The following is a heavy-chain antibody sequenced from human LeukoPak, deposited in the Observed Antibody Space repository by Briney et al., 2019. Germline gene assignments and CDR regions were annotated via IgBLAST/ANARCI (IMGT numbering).Heavy chain of an antibody. J-gene: IGHJ3*02. V-gene: IGHV3-21*04. CDR3: AKVIGATSGYSSSWYKYAFDI. D-gene: IGHD6-13*01. CDR2: ISSSSSYI. Sequence: GGSLRLSCAASGFTFSSYSMNWVRQAPGKGLEWVSSISSSSSYIYYADSVKGRFTISRDNAKNSLYLQMNSLRAEDTAVYYCAKVIGATSGYSSSWYKYAFDIWGQGTMVTVSS. CDR1: GFTFSSYS.